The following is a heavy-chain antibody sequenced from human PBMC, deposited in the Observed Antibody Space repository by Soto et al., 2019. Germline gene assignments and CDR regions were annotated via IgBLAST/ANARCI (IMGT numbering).Heavy chain of an antibody. Sequence: VPLVQSGAEVKKPGASVRVSCKASGYTFTSFGLSWVRQAPGEGLEWMGVIIPIFETADYAQKFQGRVSITADKSTSTAYMELGSLTSEDTAVYYCARGGIHFADSSGHAFDSWGQGTLISVTS. CDR3: ARGGIHFADSSGHAFDS. J-gene: IGHJ4*02. V-gene: IGHV1-69*06. CDR1: GYTFTSFG. CDR2: IIPIFETA. D-gene: IGHD3-22*01.